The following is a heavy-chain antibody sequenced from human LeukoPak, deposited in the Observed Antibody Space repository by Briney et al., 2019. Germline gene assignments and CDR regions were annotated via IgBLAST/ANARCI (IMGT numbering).Heavy chain of an antibody. Sequence: PRGSLRLSCAASGFTFSSYAMSWVRQAPGKGLEWVSAISGSGGSTYYADSVKGRFTISRDNSKNTLYLQMNSLRAEDTAVYYCAKDGYYYDSSGYYPLDYWGQGTLVTVSS. D-gene: IGHD3-22*01. CDR2: ISGSGGST. V-gene: IGHV3-23*01. J-gene: IGHJ4*02. CDR1: GFTFSSYA. CDR3: AKDGYYYDSSGYYPLDY.